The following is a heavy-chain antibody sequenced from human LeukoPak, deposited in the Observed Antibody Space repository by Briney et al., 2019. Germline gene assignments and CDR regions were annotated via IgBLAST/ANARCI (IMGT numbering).Heavy chain of an antibody. CDR1: GFTVSSNY. D-gene: IGHD3-3*01. CDR3: AKGTGVGGDDAFDF. V-gene: IGHV3-53*01. Sequence: PGGSLRLSCAASGFTVSSNYMSWVRQAPGKGLEWVSIIYSGGSTYYADSVKGRFTISRDNSNNTVFLQMNSLRAEDTAIYYCAKGTGVGGDDAFDFWGQGTMVTVSS. J-gene: IGHJ3*01. CDR2: IYSGGST.